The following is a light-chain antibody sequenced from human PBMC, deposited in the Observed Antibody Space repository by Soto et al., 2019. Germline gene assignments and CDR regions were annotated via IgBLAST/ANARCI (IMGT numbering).Light chain of an antibody. CDR2: DSS. J-gene: IGKJ1*01. V-gene: IGKV3-11*01. Sequence: EIVLTQSPATLSLSPGERATLSCSASQSVSSYLAWYQQKPGQVPRLLIYDSSNRATGIPARFSGSGSGTDVTLTISSLEPEDVAVYYCQQRSNWPGTFGQGTKVEIK. CDR1: QSVSSY. CDR3: QQRSNWPGT.